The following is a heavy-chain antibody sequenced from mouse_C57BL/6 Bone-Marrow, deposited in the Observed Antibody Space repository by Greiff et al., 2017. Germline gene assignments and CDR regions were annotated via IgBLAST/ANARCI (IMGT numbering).Heavy chain of an antibody. V-gene: IGHV1-64*01. Sequence: QVQLQQPGAELVKPGASVKLSCKASGYTFTNYWMHWVKQRPGQGLEWIGMMHPNGGSPDYNEKFKSEATLSVDTSSRTAYMELSSLTSEDSAVYYCASSCDCGGYTIDYWGQGTSVTVSS. CDR2: MHPNGGSP. J-gene: IGHJ4*01. CDR1: GYTFTNYW. CDR3: ASSCDCGGYTIDY. D-gene: IGHD2-4*01.